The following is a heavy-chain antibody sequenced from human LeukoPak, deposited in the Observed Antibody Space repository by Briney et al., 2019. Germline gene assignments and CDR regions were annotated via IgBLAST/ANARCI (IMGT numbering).Heavy chain of an antibody. CDR3: ARDRTAKLRYFDWLSESYFDY. Sequence: SETLSLTCTVSGGSISSYYWSWIRQPAGKGLEWIGRIYTSGSTKYNPSLKSRVTMSVDTSKNQFSLKLSSVTAADTAVYYCARDRTAKLRYFDWLSESYFDYWGQGTLVTVSS. V-gene: IGHV4-4*07. D-gene: IGHD3-9*01. J-gene: IGHJ4*02. CDR2: IYTSGST. CDR1: GGSISSYY.